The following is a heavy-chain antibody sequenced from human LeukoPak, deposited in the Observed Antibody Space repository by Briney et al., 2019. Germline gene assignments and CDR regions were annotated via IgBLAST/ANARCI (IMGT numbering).Heavy chain of an antibody. CDR1: GFTFDDYA. D-gene: IGHD3-22*01. CDR3: ARDYYDSSGYYFRAFDI. Sequence: PGGSLRLSCAASGFTFDDYAMHWVRQAPGKGLEWVSGISWNSGSIGYADSVKGRFTISRDNAKNSLYLQMNSLRAEDTAVYYCARDYYDSSGYYFRAFDIWGQGTMVTVSS. V-gene: IGHV3-9*01. CDR2: ISWNSGSI. J-gene: IGHJ3*02.